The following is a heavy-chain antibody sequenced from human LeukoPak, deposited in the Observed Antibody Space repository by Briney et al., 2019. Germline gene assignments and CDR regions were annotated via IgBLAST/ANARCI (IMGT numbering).Heavy chain of an antibody. CDR3: ARADYGDYGVDY. CDR2: ITSNGYI. Sequence: GGSLRLSCAASGFIVSMKYMTWVRQAPGKGLEWVSSITSNGYIYYADSVKGRFSISRDNAKNSLYLQMISLRAEDTAVYYCARADYGDYGVDYWGQGTLVTVSS. J-gene: IGHJ4*02. V-gene: IGHV3-69-1*01. D-gene: IGHD4-17*01. CDR1: GFIVSMKY.